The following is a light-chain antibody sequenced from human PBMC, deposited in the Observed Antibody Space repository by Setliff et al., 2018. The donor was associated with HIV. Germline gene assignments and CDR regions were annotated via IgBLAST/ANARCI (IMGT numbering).Light chain of an antibody. V-gene: IGLV2-11*01. CDR1: GSDVGGYNY. CDR3: CSYAGTHTYLV. J-gene: IGLJ2*01. CDR2: DVV. Sequence: QSALTQPRSVSGSPGQSVTISCTGTGSDVGGYNYVSWYQHNPGRAPRLIIFDVVKRPSGVPDRFSGSKSGNTASLTISGLQAEDEADYHCCSYAGTHTYLVCGGGTKVTVL.